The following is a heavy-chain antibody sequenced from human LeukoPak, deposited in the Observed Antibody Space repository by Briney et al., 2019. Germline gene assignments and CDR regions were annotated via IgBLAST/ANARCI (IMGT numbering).Heavy chain of an antibody. V-gene: IGHV3-23*01. Sequence: GGSLRLSCGASGFTFRSYAMYWVRQAPGKGLEWVSGISGSGVSTYYADSVKGRFTISRDNSKNTLYLQMNSLRAEDTAVYYCAKIGYGDFPGYWGQGTLVTVPS. D-gene: IGHD4-17*01. CDR1: GFTFRSYA. J-gene: IGHJ4*02. CDR3: AKIGYGDFPGY. CDR2: ISGSGVST.